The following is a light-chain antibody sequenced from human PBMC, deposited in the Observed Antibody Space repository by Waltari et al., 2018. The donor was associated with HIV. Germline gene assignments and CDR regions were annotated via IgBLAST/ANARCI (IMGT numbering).Light chain of an antibody. CDR3: CSYAGSSTWV. CDR1: SSDVESYTL. CDR2: EVT. J-gene: IGLJ3*02. Sequence: QSALTQPASVSGSPGQSITLSCTGPSSDVESYTLVSWYQQHPGKAPKLMIYEVTKRPSGVSNRFSGSKSGNTASLTISGLQAEDEADYYCCSYAGSSTWVFGGGTKLTVL. V-gene: IGLV2-23*02.